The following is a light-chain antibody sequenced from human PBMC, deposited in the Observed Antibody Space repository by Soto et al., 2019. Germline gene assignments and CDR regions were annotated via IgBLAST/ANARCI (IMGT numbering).Light chain of an antibody. CDR2: YSN. CDR1: SSNIGGTNY. Sequence: QAVVTQPPSASGTPGQKVFISCSGSSSNIGGTNYAYWYQQLPGAAPKLLIYYSNQRPSGVPDRFSGSRSGTSASLAIVGLRSEDEAIYYCAAWDASLSAGVFGNGTKLTVL. V-gene: IGLV1-47*02. CDR3: AAWDASLSAGV. J-gene: IGLJ1*01.